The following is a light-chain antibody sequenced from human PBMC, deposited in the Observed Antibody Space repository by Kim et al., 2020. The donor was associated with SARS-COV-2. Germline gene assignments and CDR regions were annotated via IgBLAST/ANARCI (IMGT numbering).Light chain of an antibody. V-gene: IGKV3-20*01. CDR2: ATS. CDR3: QQYGDSPRLT. J-gene: IGKJ4*01. Sequence: EIVLTQSPGTLSLSPGERATLSCRASESVSSSYLAWYQQNPGQAPRLLIYATSSRATGIPDRFSGSGSGTDFTLTISRLEPEDFAVYYCQQYGDSPRLTFGGGTKVDIK. CDR1: ESVSSSY.